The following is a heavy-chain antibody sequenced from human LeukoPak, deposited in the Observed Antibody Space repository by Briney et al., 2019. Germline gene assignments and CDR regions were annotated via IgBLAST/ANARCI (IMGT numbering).Heavy chain of an antibody. Sequence: SQTLSLTCAISGDSVSSNSAAWNWLRQSPSRGLEWLGRTYYRSKWYNDYAVSVKSRITINPDTSKNQFSLQLNSVTPEDTAVYYCAITRDFWSGYRFDYWGQGTLVTVSS. J-gene: IGHJ4*02. CDR1: GDSVSSNSAA. CDR3: AITRDFWSGYRFDY. V-gene: IGHV6-1*01. D-gene: IGHD3-3*01. CDR2: TYYRSKWYN.